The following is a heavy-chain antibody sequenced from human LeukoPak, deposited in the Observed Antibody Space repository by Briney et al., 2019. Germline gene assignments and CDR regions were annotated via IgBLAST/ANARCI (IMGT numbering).Heavy chain of an antibody. V-gene: IGHV1-18*01. J-gene: IGHJ4*02. D-gene: IGHD2-15*01. CDR3: ARDHVVVVPALIDY. Sequence: ASVKVSCKASGYTFTSYVISWVRQAPGQGLEWMGWISAYNGNTNYAQKLQGRVTMTTDTSTSTAYMELRSLRSDDTAVYYCARDHVVVVPALIDYWGQGTLVTVSS. CDR2: ISAYNGNT. CDR1: GYTFTSYV.